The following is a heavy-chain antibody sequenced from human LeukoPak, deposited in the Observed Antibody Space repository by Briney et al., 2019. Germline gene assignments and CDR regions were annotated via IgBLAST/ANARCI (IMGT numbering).Heavy chain of an antibody. CDR1: GGTFSSYT. V-gene: IGHV1-69*04. CDR3: ARDRYGDYSNWFDP. Sequence: ASVKVSYKASGGTFSSYTISWVRQAPGQGLEWMGRIIPILGIANYAQKFRGRVTITADKSTSTAYMELSSLRSEDTAVYYCARDRYGDYSNWFDPWGQGTLVTVSS. D-gene: IGHD4-17*01. CDR2: IIPILGIA. J-gene: IGHJ5*02.